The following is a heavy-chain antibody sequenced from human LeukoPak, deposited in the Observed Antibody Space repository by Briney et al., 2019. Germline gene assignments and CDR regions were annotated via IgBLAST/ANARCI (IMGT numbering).Heavy chain of an antibody. D-gene: IGHD3-22*01. CDR2: ISAYNGNT. CDR3: ARVPYYYDSSGYYSGYWTRGDEYFQH. CDR1: GYTFTSYG. V-gene: IGHV1-18*01. J-gene: IGHJ1*01. Sequence: ASVKVSCKASGYTFTSYGISWVRQAPGQGLEWMGWISAYNGNTNYAQKLQGRVTMTTDTSTGTAHMELRSLRSDDTAVYYCARVPYYYDSSGYYSGYWTRGDEYFQHWGQGTLVTVSS.